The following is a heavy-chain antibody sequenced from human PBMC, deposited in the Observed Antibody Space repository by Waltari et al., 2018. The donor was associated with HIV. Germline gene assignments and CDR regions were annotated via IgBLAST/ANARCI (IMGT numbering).Heavy chain of an antibody. Sequence: QVQVVESGGGVVQPGRSLRLSCAVSGFVYHNNGIHWVRQAPGKWREWGAVIAYEGSNKVHAAAVKGRFTISKDGSENTIYVQMSSLTPEDSAVYYCARDEGKYCSNTRCPEFFYGMGVWGQGTTVTVSS. J-gene: IGHJ6*02. CDR1: GFVYHNNG. V-gene: IGHV3-30*05. CDR2: IAYEGSNK. CDR3: ARDEGKYCSNTRCPEFFYGMGV. D-gene: IGHD2-2*01.